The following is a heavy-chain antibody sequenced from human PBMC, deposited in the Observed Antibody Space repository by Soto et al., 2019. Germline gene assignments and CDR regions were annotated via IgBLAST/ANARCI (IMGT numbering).Heavy chain of an antibody. Sequence: EVQLVESGGGLVQPGRSLRLSCAASGFTFDDYAMHWVRQAPGKGLEWVSGISWNSGRIGYADSVKGRFTISRDNAKNSLYLQMNSLRAEDTALYYCAKAVGSYGNFDYWGQGTPVTVSS. J-gene: IGHJ4*02. CDR2: ISWNSGRI. D-gene: IGHD5-18*01. CDR3: AKAVGSYGNFDY. V-gene: IGHV3-9*01. CDR1: GFTFDDYA.